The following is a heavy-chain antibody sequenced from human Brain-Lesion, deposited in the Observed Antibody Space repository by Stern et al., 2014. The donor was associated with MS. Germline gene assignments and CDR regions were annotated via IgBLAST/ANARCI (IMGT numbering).Heavy chain of an antibody. CDR2: ISWNSGTI. Sequence: ESGGDLVQPGRSLQLSCAAFGFTFADYAMHWARQAPGQGLGWVAGISWNSGTIGYADSVKGRFTTSRDNAYSSLYLQMNSLRPEDTALYYCARDITGSSAYFAYWGQGTLVTVSS. CDR3: ARDITGSSAYFAY. D-gene: IGHD1-14*01. V-gene: IGHV3-9*01. CDR1: GFTFADYA. J-gene: IGHJ4*02.